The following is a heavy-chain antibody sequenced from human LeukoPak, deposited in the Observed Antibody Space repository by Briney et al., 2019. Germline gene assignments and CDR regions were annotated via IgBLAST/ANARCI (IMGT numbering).Heavy chain of an antibody. CDR2: IYYSGSI. Sequence: PSETLSLTCTVSGGSISSSYWSWIRQPPGKGLEWIGYIYYSGSINYNPSLKSRVTISVDTSKNQFSLKLSSVTAADTAVYYCAAVWVNWYFDLWGRGTLVTVSS. J-gene: IGHJ2*01. CDR1: GGSISSSY. V-gene: IGHV4-59*12. CDR3: AAVWVNWYFDL. D-gene: IGHD2-8*01.